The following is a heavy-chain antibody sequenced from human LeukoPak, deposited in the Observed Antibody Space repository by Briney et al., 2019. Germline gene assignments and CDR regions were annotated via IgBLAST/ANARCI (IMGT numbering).Heavy chain of an antibody. CDR3: ARGSSGSYHTRPLDV. CDR1: GGTLNSFY. J-gene: IGHJ6*02. D-gene: IGHD1-26*01. V-gene: IGHV4-59*08. Sequence: SETLSLTCSVSGGTLNSFYWSWIRQPPGKGLEWIGYVYYTGNTNYNPSLKSRVTISADTSKNQFSLKLNSVTAADTAVYYCARGSSGSYHTRPLDVWGQGTTVTVSS. CDR2: VYYTGNT.